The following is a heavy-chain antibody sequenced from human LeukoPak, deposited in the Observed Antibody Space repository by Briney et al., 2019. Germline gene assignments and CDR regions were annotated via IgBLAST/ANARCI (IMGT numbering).Heavy chain of an antibody. J-gene: IGHJ2*01. V-gene: IGHV4-61*01. Sequence: PSETLSLTCTVSGGSVSSGSYYWSWIRQPPGKGLEWIGYIYYSGSTNYNPSLKSRVTISVDTSKNQFSLKLSSVTAADTAVYYCARGTGGWYFDLWGRGTLVTVSS. D-gene: IGHD1/OR15-1a*01. CDR2: IYYSGST. CDR3: ARGTGGWYFDL. CDR1: GGSVSSGSYY.